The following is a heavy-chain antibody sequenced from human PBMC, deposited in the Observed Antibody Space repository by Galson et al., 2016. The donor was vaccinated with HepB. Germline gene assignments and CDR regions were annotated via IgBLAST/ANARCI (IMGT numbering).Heavy chain of an antibody. CDR3: ASKEGNSKSHYFNGLVV. CDR2: TPHTNTT. J-gene: IGHJ6*02. V-gene: IGHV4-4*01. CDR1: GGHASSDTW. D-gene: IGHD2/OR15-2a*01. Sequence: AAVSLTSRFPGGHASSDTWWTWWSQPPGTREDCYEDTPHTNTTHHHPPAPSRVTISVDKPKNQFALRLASVTAADTAVYFCASKEGNSKSHYFNGLVVWGQGTTVIVSS.